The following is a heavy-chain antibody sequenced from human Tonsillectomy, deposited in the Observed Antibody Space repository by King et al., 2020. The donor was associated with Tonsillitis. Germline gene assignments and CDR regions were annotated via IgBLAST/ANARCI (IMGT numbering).Heavy chain of an antibody. V-gene: IGHV1-69*09. D-gene: IGHD6-19*01. CDR2: IIPILGIA. CDR3: ARAVDNSGWYYFDY. Sequence: QLVQSGAEVKKPGSSVKVSCKASGGTFSSYALSWVRQAPGQGLEWMGRIIPILGIANYAQKFQGRVTITADKSTSTAHMELSSLRSEDTAVYYCARAVDNSGWYYFDYWGQGTLVTVSS. CDR1: GGTFSSYA. J-gene: IGHJ4*02.